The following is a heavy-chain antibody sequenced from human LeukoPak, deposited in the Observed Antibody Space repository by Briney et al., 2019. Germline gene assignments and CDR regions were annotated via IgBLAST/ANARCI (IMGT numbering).Heavy chain of an antibody. J-gene: IGHJ4*02. CDR1: GGFISIGDYY. Sequence: SESLSLTCTVSGGFISIGDYYWSWIRQPPGKGLEGIGYIYYSGSTYYNPSLKSRVTISVDTSKNQFSLKLSSVTAADTAVYYCARYLWFGYYFDYWGQGTLVTVSS. CDR2: IYYSGST. D-gene: IGHD3-10*01. V-gene: IGHV4-30-4*01. CDR3: ARYLWFGYYFDY.